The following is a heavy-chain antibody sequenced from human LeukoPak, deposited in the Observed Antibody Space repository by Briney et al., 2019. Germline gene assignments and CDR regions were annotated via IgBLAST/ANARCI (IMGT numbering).Heavy chain of an antibody. J-gene: IGHJ4*02. CDR2: ISDSGGTI. V-gene: IGHV3-23*01. D-gene: IGHD3-10*01. CDR3: AKDRATRGGKGFDS. CDR1: GFTFSNFV. Sequence: PGGSLRLSCTASGFTFSNFVMSWVRQAPGKGLEWVSSISDSGGTIYHTDSVKGRFTTSRDNSKKTLYLQMNSLRAEDTAVYYCAKDRATRGGKGFDSWGQGTLVTVSS.